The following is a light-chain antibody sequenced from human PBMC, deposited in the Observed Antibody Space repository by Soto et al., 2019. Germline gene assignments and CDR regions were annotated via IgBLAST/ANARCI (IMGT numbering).Light chain of an antibody. CDR3: HQYDRSPLT. Sequence: EIVLTQSPGTLSLSPGERATLSCRASQSVSSSYLAWYQQKPGQAPRLLIYGASSRATGIPDRFSGSGSGTVFTLTISRLAPEDFAVYYCHQYDRSPLTFGGGTKVEIK. J-gene: IGKJ4*01. CDR1: QSVSSSY. V-gene: IGKV3-20*01. CDR2: GAS.